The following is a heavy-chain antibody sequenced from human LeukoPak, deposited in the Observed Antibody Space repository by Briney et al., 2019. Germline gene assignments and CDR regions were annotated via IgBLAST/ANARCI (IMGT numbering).Heavy chain of an antibody. J-gene: IGHJ5*02. D-gene: IGHD2-2*01. Sequence: SQTLSHTCALSGDSVSSNSVTWNWIRQSPSRCHEWLGRTYYRSTWYNDYAVSVRGRITVNPDTSKNQFSLHLNSVTPEDTAVYYCARRLTQYDCFDPWGQGILVTVSS. CDR2: TYYRSTWYN. V-gene: IGHV6-1*01. CDR1: GDSVSSNSVT. CDR3: ARRLTQYDCFDP.